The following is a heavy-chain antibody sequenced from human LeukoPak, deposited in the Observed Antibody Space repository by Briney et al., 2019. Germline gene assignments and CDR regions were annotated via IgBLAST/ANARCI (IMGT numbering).Heavy chain of an antibody. V-gene: IGHV4-39*01. CDR1: GGSISSSLHY. CDR3: ARYSGSYFDY. Sequence: PSETLSRTCSVSGGSISSSLHYWAWTRQPPGKGLEWLATISESGTTYYNPSLKSRVTISVDTSKTQFSLNLGSVTAADTAVYYCARYSGSYFDYWGQGALVTVSS. CDR2: ISESGTT. D-gene: IGHD6-19*01. J-gene: IGHJ4*02.